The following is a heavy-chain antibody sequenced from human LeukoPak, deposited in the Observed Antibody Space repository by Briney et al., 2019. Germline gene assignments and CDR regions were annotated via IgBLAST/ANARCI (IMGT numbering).Heavy chain of an antibody. CDR3: ARDGRRYYDSSGYYYSDPFDI. D-gene: IGHD3-22*01. CDR2: IYHSGST. CDR1: GGSISSSSYY. V-gene: IGHV4-39*07. Sequence: SETLSLTCTVSGGSISSSSYYWGWIRQPPGKGLEWIGEIYHSGSTNYNPSLKSRVTISVDKSKNQFSLKLSSVTAADTAVYYCARDGRRYYDSSGYYYSDPFDIWGQGTMVTVSS. J-gene: IGHJ3*02.